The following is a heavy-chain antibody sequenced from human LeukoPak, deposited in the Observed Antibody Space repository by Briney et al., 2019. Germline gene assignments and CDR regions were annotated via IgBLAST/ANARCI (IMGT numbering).Heavy chain of an antibody. CDR2: INPNSGGT. J-gene: IGHJ4*02. CDR3: ARSPHLGSYGYGPWELPVPYFDY. V-gene: IGHV1-2*02. CDR1: GYTFTGYY. D-gene: IGHD3-16*01. Sequence: VASVKVSCKASGYTFTGYYMHWVRQAPGQGLEWKGWINPNSGGTNYAQKFQGRVTMTRDTSISTVYMELSRLRSDDTAVYYCARSPHLGSYGYGPWELPVPYFDYWGQGTLVTVSS.